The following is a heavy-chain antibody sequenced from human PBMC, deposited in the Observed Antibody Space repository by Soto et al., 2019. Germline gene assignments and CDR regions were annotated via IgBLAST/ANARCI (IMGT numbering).Heavy chain of an antibody. CDR1: GFTFSSYA. Sequence: QVQLVESGGGVVQPGGSLRLSCAASGFTFSSYAMHWVRQAPGKGLEWVAVISYDGSNKYYADSVKGRFTISRDNSKNTLYLQMNSLRAEDTAVYYCAREFGYDSSGANYGMDVWGQGTTVTVSS. CDR3: AREFGYDSSGANYGMDV. J-gene: IGHJ6*02. CDR2: ISYDGSNK. D-gene: IGHD3-22*01. V-gene: IGHV3-30-3*01.